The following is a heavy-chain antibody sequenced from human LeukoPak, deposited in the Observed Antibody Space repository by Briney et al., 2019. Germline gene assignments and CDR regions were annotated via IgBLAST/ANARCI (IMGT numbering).Heavy chain of an antibody. V-gene: IGHV3-23*01. CDR3: AKARIAAAGTGAFDV. CDR1: GFIVSSYG. CDR2: FSATDGSA. Sequence: GGSLRLSCAVSGFIVSSYGMTWFRQAPGKGLEWVSAFSATDGSAQYAESVKGRFTISRDNSKNSLYLQMNSLRDEDTAVYYCAKARIAAAGTGAFDVWGQGTMVTVSS. D-gene: IGHD6-13*01. J-gene: IGHJ3*01.